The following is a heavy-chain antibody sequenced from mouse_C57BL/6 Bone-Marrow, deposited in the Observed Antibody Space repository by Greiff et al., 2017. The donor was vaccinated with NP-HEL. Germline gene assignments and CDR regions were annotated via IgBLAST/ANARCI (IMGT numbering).Heavy chain of an antibody. D-gene: IGHD2-4*01. V-gene: IGHV1-76*01. CDR2: LYPGSGNT. J-gene: IGHJ4*01. Sequence: QVQLQQSGAELVRPGASVKLSCKASGYTFTDYYINWVKQRPGQGLEWIARLYPGSGNTYYNEKFKGKATLTAEKSSSTAYMQLSSLTSEDSAVYFCARSMKGNYDYHYYAMDYWGQGTSVTVSS. CDR1: GYTFTDYY. CDR3: ARSMKGNYDYHYYAMDY.